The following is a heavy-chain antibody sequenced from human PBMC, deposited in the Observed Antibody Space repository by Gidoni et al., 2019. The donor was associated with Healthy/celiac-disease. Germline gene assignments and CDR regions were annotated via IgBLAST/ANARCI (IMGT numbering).Heavy chain of an antibody. CDR2: ISYDGSNK. D-gene: IGHD3-3*01. CDR1: GFTFSSYA. CDR3: ARAGDDFWSGYYTWLGYYYGMDV. J-gene: IGHJ6*02. Sequence: QAQLVESGGGVVQPGRSLRLSCAASGFTFSSYAMHWVRQAPGKGLEWVAVISYDGSNKYYADSVKGRFTISRDNSKNTLYLQMNSLRAEDTAVYYCARAGDDFWSGYYTWLGYYYGMDVWGQGTTVTVSS. V-gene: IGHV3-30*04.